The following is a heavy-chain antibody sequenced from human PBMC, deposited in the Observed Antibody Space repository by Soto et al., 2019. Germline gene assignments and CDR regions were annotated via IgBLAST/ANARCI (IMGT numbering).Heavy chain of an antibody. CDR2: ISSDGARK. CDR3: SRGDREDTAVVIGARPGEYGMDV. CDR1: GFTFSIYA. V-gene: IGHV3-30-3*01. Sequence: QVQLVESGGGVVQPGRSLRLSCAASGFTFSIYAMHWVRQAPGKGLEWVAVISSDGARKAYANSVKGRFTISRDTSKNPIYLQMNSLRVEDTAAYYCSRGDREDTAVVIGARPGEYGMDVWGRGTTVPVSS. J-gene: IGHJ6*02. D-gene: IGHD2-15*01.